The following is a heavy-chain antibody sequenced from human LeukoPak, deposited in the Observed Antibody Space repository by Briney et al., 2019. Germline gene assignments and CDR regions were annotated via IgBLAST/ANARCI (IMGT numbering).Heavy chain of an antibody. Sequence: GGSLRLSCAVSGFTFSTYAMSWVRQAPGKGLEWVSAVRGSGSDTYYADSVKGRFTISRDNSKNTLYLQMNSLRAEDTAVYYCAKAHSGSYYSGINWGQGTLVTVSS. CDR2: VRGSGSDT. V-gene: IGHV3-23*01. CDR1: GFTFSTYA. CDR3: AKAHSGSYYSGIN. J-gene: IGHJ4*02. D-gene: IGHD1-26*01.